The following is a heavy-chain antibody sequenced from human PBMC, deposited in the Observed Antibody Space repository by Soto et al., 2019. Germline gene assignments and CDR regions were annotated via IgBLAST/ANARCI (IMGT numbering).Heavy chain of an antibody. J-gene: IGHJ3*02. CDR2: IIPMFGAA. V-gene: IGHV1-69*12. D-gene: IGHD2-2*01. CDR3: ARDLWGSIRTPKTTRAFDM. Sequence: QVQLVQSGAEVKKPGSSVKVSCKASGGMFSTHGFTWVRQAPGQGLEWMGGIIPMFGAANYAQKFQGRVTITADASTSTAYMELRSLRSDDSAVYYCARDLWGSIRTPKTTRAFDMWGQGTMVTVSS. CDR1: GGMFSTHG.